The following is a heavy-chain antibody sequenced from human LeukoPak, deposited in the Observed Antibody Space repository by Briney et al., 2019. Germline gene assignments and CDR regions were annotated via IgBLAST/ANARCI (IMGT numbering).Heavy chain of an antibody. Sequence: ASVKVSCKASGYTFTSYYMHWVRQAPGQGLEWMGIINPSGGSTSYAQKFQGSVTMTRDTSTSTVYMELSSLRSEDTAVYYCARDPEGAAGTDQFDYWGQGTLVTVSS. D-gene: IGHD6-13*01. CDR3: ARDPEGAAGTDQFDY. CDR2: INPSGGST. V-gene: IGHV1-46*01. J-gene: IGHJ4*02. CDR1: GYTFTSYY.